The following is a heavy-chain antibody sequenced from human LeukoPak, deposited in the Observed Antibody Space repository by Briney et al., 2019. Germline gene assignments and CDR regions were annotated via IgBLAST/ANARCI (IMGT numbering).Heavy chain of an antibody. CDR2: INHSGST. J-gene: IGHJ4*02. V-gene: IGHV4-34*01. Sequence: PSETLSLTCAVYGGSFSGYYWSWIRQPPGKGLEWIGEINHSGSTNYNPSLKSRVTISVDTSKNQFSLKLSSVTAADTAVYYCARLGYCSGGSCNWGQGTLVTVSS. D-gene: IGHD2-15*01. CDR1: GGSFSGYY. CDR3: ARLGYCSGGSCN.